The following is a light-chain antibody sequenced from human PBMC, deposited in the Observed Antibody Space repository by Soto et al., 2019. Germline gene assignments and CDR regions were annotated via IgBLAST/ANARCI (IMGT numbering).Light chain of an antibody. V-gene: IGKV3-20*01. Sequence: EIVLTQSPGTLSLSPGERATLSCGASQSVTSNYLAWYQQKPGQAPRLLIFGASIRVKGIPDRFIGSGSGTDFTLTTSRLEPEDFAVYYCQHYDTSLTTFGQGTKVDIK. CDR3: QHYDTSLTT. J-gene: IGKJ1*01. CDR1: QSVTSNY. CDR2: GAS.